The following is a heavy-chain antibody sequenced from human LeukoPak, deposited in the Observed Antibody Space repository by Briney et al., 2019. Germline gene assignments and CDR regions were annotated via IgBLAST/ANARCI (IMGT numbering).Heavy chain of an antibody. CDR3: ARGRCSGGSCYSFVDY. CDR2: INTNTGNP. J-gene: IGHJ4*02. CDR1: GYTFTSYV. D-gene: IGHD2-15*01. Sequence: ASVKVSCKASGYTFTSYVMNWVRQAPGQGLEWMGWINTNTGNPTYAQGFTGRFVFSLDTSVSTAYLQISSLKAEDTAVYYCARGRCSGGSCYSFVDYWGQGTLVTVSS. V-gene: IGHV7-4-1*02.